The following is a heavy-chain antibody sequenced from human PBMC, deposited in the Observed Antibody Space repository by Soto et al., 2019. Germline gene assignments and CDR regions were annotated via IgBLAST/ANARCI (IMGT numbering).Heavy chain of an antibody. J-gene: IGHJ5*02. CDR3: ARIPVDTSMIYWLDP. CDR2: IYYSGNT. D-gene: IGHD5-18*01. V-gene: IGHV4-61*08. CDR1: GGSVSSGDYY. Sequence: ETLSLTYTVSGGSVSSGDYYWSWIRQPPGKGLEWIGYIYYSGNTNYNPSLKSRVIISVDTSKNLFSLKLTSVTAADTAVYYCARIPVDTSMIYWLDPWGQGTLVTVSS.